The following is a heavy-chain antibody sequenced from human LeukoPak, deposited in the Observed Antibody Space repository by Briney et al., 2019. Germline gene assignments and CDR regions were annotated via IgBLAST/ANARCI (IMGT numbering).Heavy chain of an antibody. CDR1: GFAFSSYG. D-gene: IGHD6-19*01. J-gene: IGHJ3*02. V-gene: IGHV3-33*08. CDR2: IWYDGSNK. Sequence: GSLRLSCAASGFAFSSYGMHWVRQAPGKGLEWVAAIWYDGSNKYNADSVKGRFTIPRDNSKNTMYMQMNSLRAEDTAVYYCARDQVNSGWYAHYDAFDIWGQGTKVTVSS. CDR3: ARDQVNSGWYAHYDAFDI.